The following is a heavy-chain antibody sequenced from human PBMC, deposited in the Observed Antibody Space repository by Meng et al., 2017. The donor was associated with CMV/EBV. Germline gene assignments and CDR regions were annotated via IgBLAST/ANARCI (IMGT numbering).Heavy chain of an antibody. V-gene: IGHV4-61*01. J-gene: IGHJ5*02. CDR2: IYYSGST. CDR3: ARASITIFGVVIPNWFDP. Sequence: SETLSLTCTVSGGSVSGGSYYWSWIRQPPGKGLEWIGYIYYSGSTNYNPSLKSRVTISVDTSKNQFSLKLSSVTAADTAVYYCARASITIFGVVIPNWFDPWGQGTLVTVSS. CDR1: GGSVSGGSYY. D-gene: IGHD3-3*01.